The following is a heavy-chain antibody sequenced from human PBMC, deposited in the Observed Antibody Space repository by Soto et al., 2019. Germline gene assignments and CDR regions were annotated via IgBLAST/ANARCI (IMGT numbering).Heavy chain of an antibody. J-gene: IGHJ4*02. CDR3: ANAKVGATTGRFDY. CDR2: ISGSGGST. D-gene: IGHD1-26*01. CDR1: GFTFSSYA. V-gene: IGHV3-23*01. Sequence: GGSLRLSCAASGFTFSSYAMSWVRQAPGKGLEWVSAISGSGGSTYYADSVKGRFTISRDNSKNTLYLQMNSLRAEDTAVYYCANAKVGATTGRFDYWGQGTLVTVYS.